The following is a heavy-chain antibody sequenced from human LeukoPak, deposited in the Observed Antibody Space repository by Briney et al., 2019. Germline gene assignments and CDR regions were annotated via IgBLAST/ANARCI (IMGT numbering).Heavy chain of an antibody. Sequence: SETLSLTCAISGGSIWSYYWSWVRQPPGKGLQWIGYIYYSGNTNYNPSPKNRVTISVDTSKNQFSMKLTSVTAADTAVYYCAREDDDYLFDYWGQGALVTVSS. V-gene: IGHV4-59*01. CDR2: IYYSGNT. CDR3: AREDDDYLFDY. J-gene: IGHJ4*02. D-gene: IGHD4-17*01. CDR1: GGSIWSYY.